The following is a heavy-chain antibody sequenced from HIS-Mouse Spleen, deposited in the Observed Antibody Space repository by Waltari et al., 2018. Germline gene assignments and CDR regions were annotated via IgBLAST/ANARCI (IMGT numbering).Heavy chain of an antibody. D-gene: IGHD6-13*01. CDR2: IYYSGST. CDR3: AREIPYSSSWYDWYFDL. Sequence: QLQLQESGPGLVKPSETLSLTRTVSGGSISSSSYYSGWIRQPPGKGLEWIGSIYYSGSTYYNPSLKSRVTISVDTSKNQFSLKLSSVTAADTAVYYCAREIPYSSSWYDWYFDLWGRGTLVTVSS. CDR1: GGSISSSSYY. J-gene: IGHJ2*01. V-gene: IGHV4-39*07.